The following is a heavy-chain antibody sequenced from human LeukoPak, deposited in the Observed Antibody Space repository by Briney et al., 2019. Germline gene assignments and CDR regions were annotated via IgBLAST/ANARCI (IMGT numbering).Heavy chain of an antibody. J-gene: IGHJ6*03. CDR1: GGSISSHY. D-gene: IGHD6-6*01. V-gene: IGHV4-59*11. CDR3: ARSIAARRGYYYYYYMDV. CDR2: IYYSGST. Sequence: PSETLSLTCTVSGGSISSHYWNWIRQPPGKGLEWIGYIYYSGSTNYNPSLKSRVTISVDTSKNQFSLKLSSVTAADTAVYYCARSIAARRGYYYYYYMDVWGKGTTVTVSS.